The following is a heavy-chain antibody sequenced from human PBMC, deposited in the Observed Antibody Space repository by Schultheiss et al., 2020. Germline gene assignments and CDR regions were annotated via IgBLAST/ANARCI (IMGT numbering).Heavy chain of an antibody. D-gene: IGHD3-10*01. J-gene: IGHJ5*02. CDR1: GGSTSSYY. V-gene: IGHV4-59*01. CDR3: ARRGMVRGVMSNWFDP. CDR2: IYYSEST. Sequence: SETLSLTCTVSGGSTSSYYWSWIRQPPGKGLEWIGYIYYSESTNYNPSLKSRVTISVDTSKNQFSLRLYSVTAADTAVYYCARRGMVRGVMSNWFDPWGQGTLVTVSS.